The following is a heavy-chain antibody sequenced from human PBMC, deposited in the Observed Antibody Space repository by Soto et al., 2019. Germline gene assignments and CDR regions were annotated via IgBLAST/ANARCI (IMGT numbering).Heavy chain of an antibody. CDR2: IHPGDSDT. D-gene: IGHD6-13*01. CDR1: GYSFTNYW. J-gene: IGHJ5*02. Sequence: GESLKVSWQGSGYSFTNYWVGWVRQIPGRGLEWMGIIHPGDSDTRYSPFFQGQVTISVDKSISPASLQWSSLNASDTAVYYCARDKRYSRSYYDGWFDPWGQGTLVTVS. CDR3: ARDKRYSRSYYDGWFDP. V-gene: IGHV5-51*01.